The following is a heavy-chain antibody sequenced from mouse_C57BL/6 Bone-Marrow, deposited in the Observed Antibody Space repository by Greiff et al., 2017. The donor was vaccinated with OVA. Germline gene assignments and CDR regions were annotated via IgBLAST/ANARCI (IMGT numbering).Heavy chain of an antibody. D-gene: IGHD2-4*01. CDR2: IDPENGGT. Sequence: EVKLMESGAELVRPGASVKLSCTASGFNIKDDYMHWVKQRPEQGLEWIGWIDPENGGTEYASKFQGKATITADTSSNTAYLQLSSLTSEDTAVYYCTVIYYDYDAFAYWGQGTLVTVSA. CDR1: GFNIKDDY. CDR3: TVIYYDYDAFAY. J-gene: IGHJ3*01. V-gene: IGHV14-4*01.